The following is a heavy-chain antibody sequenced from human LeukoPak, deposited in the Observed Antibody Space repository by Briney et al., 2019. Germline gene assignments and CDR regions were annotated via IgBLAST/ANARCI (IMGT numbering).Heavy chain of an antibody. CDR2: IYSGGST. V-gene: IGHV3-53*01. D-gene: IGHD3-22*01. CDR3: ARYYCYDSSGWSH. Sequence: GGSLRLSCAGSGFTVNGNYMSRVRPAPGKGLEGVSVIYSGGSTYYADSVKGRFTISRDNSKNTLYLQMNSLRAEDTAVYYCARYYCYDSSGWSHWGQGTLVTVSS. CDR1: GFTVNGNY. J-gene: IGHJ4*02.